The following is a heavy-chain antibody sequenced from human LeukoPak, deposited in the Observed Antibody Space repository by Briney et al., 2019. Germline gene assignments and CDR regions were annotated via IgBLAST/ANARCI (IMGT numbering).Heavy chain of an antibody. CDR2: ISGSGGST. CDR1: GFTFSSYA. D-gene: IGHD2-2*01. Sequence: GGSLRLSCAASGFTFSSYAMSWVRQAPGKGLEWVSAISGSGGSTYYADSVEGRFTISRDNSKNTLYLQMNSLRAEDTAVYYCAKDRTYCSSTSCYGIGWFDPWGQGTLVTVSS. J-gene: IGHJ5*02. V-gene: IGHV3-23*01. CDR3: AKDRTYCSSTSCYGIGWFDP.